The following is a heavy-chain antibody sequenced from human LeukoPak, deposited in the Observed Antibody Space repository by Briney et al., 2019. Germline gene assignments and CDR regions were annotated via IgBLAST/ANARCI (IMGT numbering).Heavy chain of an antibody. Sequence: EASVKVSFKASGHIFTSYYIHWVRQAPGQGLEWMGIINPSGGSPSYAQKLQGRVTMTRDTSTSTVYMELSSLTSEDTAVYYCAREPPGSGGFDFWGQGTLVTVSS. V-gene: IGHV1-46*01. CDR3: AREPPGSGGFDF. CDR1: GHIFTSYY. D-gene: IGHD3-10*01. CDR2: INPSGGSP. J-gene: IGHJ4*02.